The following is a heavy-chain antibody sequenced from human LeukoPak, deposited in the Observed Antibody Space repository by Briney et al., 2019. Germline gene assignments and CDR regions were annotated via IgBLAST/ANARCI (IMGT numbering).Heavy chain of an antibody. CDR2: VNPNTGVT. D-gene: IGHD5-18*01. V-gene: IGHV1-2*02. Sequence: EASVKVSCKTSGYTFTAYYMHWVRQAPGQGLEWMGWVNPNTGVTNYAQKLQGRVTMTTDTSTSTAYMELRSLRSDDTALYYCARDTGYGSFFDYWGQGTLVTVSS. CDR3: ARDTGYGSFFDY. CDR1: GYTFTAYY. J-gene: IGHJ4*02.